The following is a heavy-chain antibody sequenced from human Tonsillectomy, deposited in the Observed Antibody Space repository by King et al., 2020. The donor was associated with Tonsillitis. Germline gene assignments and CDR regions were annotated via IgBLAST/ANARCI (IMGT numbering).Heavy chain of an antibody. CDR3: ARRPLVWFGELFDWFDP. CDR2: IYWNDDK. CDR1: GFSLSTSGVG. V-gene: IGHV2-5*01. J-gene: IGHJ5*02. Sequence: TLKESGPTLVKPTQTLTLTCTFSGFSLSTSGVGVGWIRQPPGKALEWLALIYWNDDKRYSPSLKSRLTITKDTSKNQVVLTMTNMDPVDTATYYCARRPLVWFGELFDWFDPWGQGTLVTVSS. D-gene: IGHD3-10*01.